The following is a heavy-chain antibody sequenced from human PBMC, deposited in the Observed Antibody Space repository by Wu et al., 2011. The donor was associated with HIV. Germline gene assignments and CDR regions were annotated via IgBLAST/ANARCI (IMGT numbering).Heavy chain of an antibody. V-gene: IGHV1-69*14. CDR3: ARSGVSAEYYFYYMND. J-gene: IGHJ6*03. D-gene: IGHD2-2*01. CDR1: GNTFSGYA. CDR2: ILPMFGST. Sequence: QVQLVQSGAEVKKAGSSVKVSCKASGNTFSGYAVSWVRQAPGQGLEWMGGILPMFGSTNYARKFQGRVTIIADKSATTVYMELRSLRSEDTAMYYCARSGVSAEYYFYYMNDWGKGTTVTVPS.